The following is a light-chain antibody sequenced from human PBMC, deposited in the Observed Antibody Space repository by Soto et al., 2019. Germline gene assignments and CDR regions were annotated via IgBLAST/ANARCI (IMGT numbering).Light chain of an antibody. V-gene: IGLV2-11*01. Sequence: QSALTQPRSVSGSPGQSVTISCTGTSSDVGGYNYVSWYQHHPGKAPQLMIYAVTKRPSGVPDRFSGSKSGNTASLTISRLQAEDEAEYYCCSSGGSPALWVFGGGTKLTVL. CDR3: CSSGGSPALWV. J-gene: IGLJ3*02. CDR2: AVT. CDR1: SSDVGGYNY.